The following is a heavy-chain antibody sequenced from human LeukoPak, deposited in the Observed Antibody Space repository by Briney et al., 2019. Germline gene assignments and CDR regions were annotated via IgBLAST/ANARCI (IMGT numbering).Heavy chain of an antibody. V-gene: IGHV3-48*01. CDR2: ISSSDI. Sequence: HTGGSLRLSCAASGFTFSSYSMNWVRQAPGKGLEWVSYISSSDIYYADSVKGRFTISRDNAKNSLYLQMNSLRGEDTAVYYCARDPHGGLDFDFWGQGTLVTVSS. CDR1: GFTFSSYS. J-gene: IGHJ4*02. D-gene: IGHD3-16*01. CDR3: ARDPHGGLDFDF.